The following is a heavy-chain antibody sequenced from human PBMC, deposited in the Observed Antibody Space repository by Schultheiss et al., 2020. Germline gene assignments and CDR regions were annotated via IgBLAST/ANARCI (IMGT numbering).Heavy chain of an antibody. CDR3: ARGGGYQLPFDY. CDR2: ISSSGSTT. V-gene: IGHV3-11*04. D-gene: IGHD2-2*01. Sequence: GGSLRLSCAASGFIFSDYYMSWIRQAPGKGLEWVLYISSSGSTTHYADSVKGRFTISRDNSKNTLYLQMNSLRAEDTAVYYCARGGGYQLPFDYWGQGTLVTVSS. CDR1: GFIFSDYY. J-gene: IGHJ4*02.